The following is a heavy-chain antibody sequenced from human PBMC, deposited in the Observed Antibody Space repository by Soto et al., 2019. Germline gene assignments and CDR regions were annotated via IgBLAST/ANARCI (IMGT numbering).Heavy chain of an antibody. D-gene: IGHD1-1*01. CDR2: IYATGTT. Sequence: SETLSLTCTVSGASIRGFYWSWIRKSAGKGLEWIGRIYATGTTDYNPSLKSRVMMSVDTSKNQFSLKLRSVTAADTAVYYCVRDGTKTLRDWFDPWGQGISVTVSS. J-gene: IGHJ5*02. CDR3: VRDGTKTLRDWFDP. CDR1: GASIRGFY. V-gene: IGHV4-4*07.